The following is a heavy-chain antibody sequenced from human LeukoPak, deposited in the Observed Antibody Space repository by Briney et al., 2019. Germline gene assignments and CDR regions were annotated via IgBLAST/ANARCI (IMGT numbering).Heavy chain of an antibody. CDR3: AKLVVPAADNWFDP. CDR1: GFTFVSYW. D-gene: IGHD2-2*01. CDR2: INGYGSST. V-gene: IGHV3-74*01. J-gene: IGHJ5*02. Sequence: PGGSLRLSCAASGFTFVSYWMHWVRQAPGKGLVWVSRINGYGSSTDFADSVKGRFTISRDNAKNTLYLQMNSLRAEDTAVYYCAKLVVPAADNWFDPWGQGTLVTVSS.